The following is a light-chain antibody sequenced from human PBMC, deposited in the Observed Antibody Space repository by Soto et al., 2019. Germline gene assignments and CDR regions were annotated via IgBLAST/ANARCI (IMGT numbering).Light chain of an antibody. CDR3: QQYEDSPRT. CDR2: GAS. V-gene: IGKV3-20*01. J-gene: IGKJ2*01. Sequence: EIVLTLSPGTLSLSPGERATLSCRASQSVTSSNLAWYQQRPGQAPRLLIHGASIRATGIPGRFSGSGSGTDFTLTSSRLEPEDFEVYYCQQYEDSPRTFGQGTKVEIX. CDR1: QSVTSSN.